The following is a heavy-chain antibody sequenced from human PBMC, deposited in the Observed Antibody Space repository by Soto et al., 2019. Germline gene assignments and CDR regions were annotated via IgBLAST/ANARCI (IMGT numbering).Heavy chain of an antibody. J-gene: IGHJ4*02. D-gene: IGHD1-20*01. CDR2: ISYDGSNK. CDR3: ARPVRITGTTPGNY. CDR1: GFTFSSYA. Sequence: LRLSCAASGFTFSSYAMHWVRQAPGKGLEWVAVISYDGSNKYYADSVKGRFTISRDNSKNTLYLQMNSLRAEDTAVYYCARPVRITGTTPGNYWGQGTLVTVSS. V-gene: IGHV3-30-3*01.